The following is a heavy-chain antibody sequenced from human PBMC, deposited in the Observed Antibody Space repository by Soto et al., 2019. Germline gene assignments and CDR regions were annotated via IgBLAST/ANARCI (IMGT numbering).Heavy chain of an antibody. Sequence: ASVKVSCKTSGYTFTGYYMHWVRQAPGQGLEWMGWINPNSGGTNYAQKFQGWVTMTRDTSISTAYMELSRLRSDDTAVYYCARDRITGISDAFDIWGQGTMVTVSS. J-gene: IGHJ3*02. CDR1: GYTFTGYY. CDR2: INPNSGGT. V-gene: IGHV1-2*04. D-gene: IGHD1-20*01. CDR3: ARDRITGISDAFDI.